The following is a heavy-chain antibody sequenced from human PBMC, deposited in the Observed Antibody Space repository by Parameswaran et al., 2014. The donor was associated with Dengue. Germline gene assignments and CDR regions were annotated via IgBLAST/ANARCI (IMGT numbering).Heavy chain of an antibody. D-gene: IGHD2-15*01. Sequence: WIRQPPGKGLEWVAVISYDGSNKYYADSVKGRFTISRDNSKNTLYLQMNSLRAEDTAVYYCARDTVAATHYYYYGMDVWGQGTTVTVSS. CDR3: ARDTVAATHYYYYGMDV. CDR2: ISYDGSNK. V-gene: IGHV3-30-3*01. J-gene: IGHJ6*02.